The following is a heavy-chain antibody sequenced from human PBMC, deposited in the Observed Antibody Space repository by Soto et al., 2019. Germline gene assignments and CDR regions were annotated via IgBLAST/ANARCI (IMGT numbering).Heavy chain of an antibody. Sequence: GGSLRLSCTASGFTFGDYAMSWFRQAPGKGLEWVGFIRSKAYGGTTEYAASVKGRFTISRDYSKSIAYLQMNSLKTEDTAVYYCTREIFGVAPGYYYYMDVWGKGTTVTVSS. CDR3: TREIFGVAPGYYYYMDV. D-gene: IGHD3-3*01. CDR1: GFTFGDYA. V-gene: IGHV3-49*03. J-gene: IGHJ6*03. CDR2: IRSKAYGGTT.